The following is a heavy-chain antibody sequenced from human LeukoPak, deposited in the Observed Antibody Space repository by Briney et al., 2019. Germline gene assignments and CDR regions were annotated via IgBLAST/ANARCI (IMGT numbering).Heavy chain of an antibody. CDR2: IYYSGST. V-gene: IGHV4-59*08. CDR1: GGSISSYY. J-gene: IGHJ4*02. CDR3: ARHASPYSSSPVFDY. Sequence: SETLSLTCTVSGGSISSYYWSWIRQPPGKGLEWIGYIYYSGSTNYNPSLKSRVTISVDTSKNQFSLKLSSVTAADTAVYYCARHASPYSSSPVFDYWGQGTLVTVSS. D-gene: IGHD6-13*01.